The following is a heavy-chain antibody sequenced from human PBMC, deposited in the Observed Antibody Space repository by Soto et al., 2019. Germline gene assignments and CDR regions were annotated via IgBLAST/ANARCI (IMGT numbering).Heavy chain of an antibody. V-gene: IGHV3-74*01. CDR1: GFTFSNYW. CDR2: IHYDGSNT. Sequence: TGGSLRLSCAASGFTFSNYWMHWVRQAPGKGLVWVSRIHYDGSNTRYGDSVNGRFTISRDNAKNTLYLHLNSLKVDDTAVYYCARDWXNFASGSARRGHWYFDLWGRGTLVTVSS. CDR3: ARDWXNFASGSARRGHWYFDL. J-gene: IGHJ2*01. D-gene: IGHD3-10*01.